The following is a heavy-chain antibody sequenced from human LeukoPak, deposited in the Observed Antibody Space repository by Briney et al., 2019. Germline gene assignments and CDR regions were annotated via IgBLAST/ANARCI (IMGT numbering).Heavy chain of an antibody. V-gene: IGHV3-33*06. CDR2: IWFDGSQE. J-gene: IGHJ4*02. Sequence: GGSLRLSCAASGYTFTDHGMHWVRQAPGKGLEWVADIWFDGSQEYYADTVKGRFTISRDISKSILYLQMNSLRAEDTAVYFCAKGRSSSWFLLDYWGQGALVTVSS. D-gene: IGHD6-13*01. CDR1: GYTFTDHG. CDR3: AKGRSSSWFLLDY.